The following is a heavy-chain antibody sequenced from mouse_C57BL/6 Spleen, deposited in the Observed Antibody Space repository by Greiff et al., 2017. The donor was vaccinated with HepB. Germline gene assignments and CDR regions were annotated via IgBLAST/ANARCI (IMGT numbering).Heavy chain of an antibody. Sequence: QVHVKQPGAELVMPGASVKLSCKASGYTFTSYWMHWVKQRPGQGLEWIGEIDPSDSYTNYNQKFKGKSTLTVDKSSSTAYMQLSSLTSEDSAVYYCARYDSNYGSAMDYWGQGTSVTVSS. J-gene: IGHJ4*01. CDR3: ARYDSNYGSAMDY. CDR1: GYTFTSYW. CDR2: IDPSDSYT. D-gene: IGHD2-5*01. V-gene: IGHV1-69*01.